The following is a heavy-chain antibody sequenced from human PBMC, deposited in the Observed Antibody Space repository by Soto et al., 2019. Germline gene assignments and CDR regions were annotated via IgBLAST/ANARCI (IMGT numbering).Heavy chain of an antibody. V-gene: IGHV3-64*01. CDR1: GFTFSSYD. D-gene: IGHD1-7*01. CDR3: VRRVSGNYDY. Sequence: EVQLAASGGGMVQPGGSLRLSCVASGFTFSSYDMHWVRQAPGKGLEYVSSISSNGGTTYYGNSVKGRFTISSDNSKNTLYLQMGSLRAEDMAVYYCVRRVSGNYDYWGQGTLVTVSS. J-gene: IGHJ4*02. CDR2: ISSNGGTT.